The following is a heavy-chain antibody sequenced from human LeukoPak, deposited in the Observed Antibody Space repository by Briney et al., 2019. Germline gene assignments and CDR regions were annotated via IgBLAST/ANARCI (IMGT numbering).Heavy chain of an antibody. D-gene: IGHD1-26*01. Sequence: GGSLRLSCVASGFTFSTYTMNWIRQAPGKGLEWVSAISGSGGSTYYADSVKGRFTISRDNSKNTLYLQMNSLRAEDTAVYYCAKEGAPLGSFDYWGQGTLVTVSS. V-gene: IGHV3-23*01. CDR3: AKEGAPLGSFDY. CDR2: ISGSGGST. CDR1: GFTFSTYT. J-gene: IGHJ4*02.